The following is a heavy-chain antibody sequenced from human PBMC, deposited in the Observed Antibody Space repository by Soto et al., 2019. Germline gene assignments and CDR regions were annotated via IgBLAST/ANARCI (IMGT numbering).Heavy chain of an antibody. CDR1: GFTFDDYG. CDR3: AKGYYDSSGYYSFFDY. J-gene: IGHJ4*02. CDR2: ISWNSDSI. V-gene: IGHV3-9*01. D-gene: IGHD3-22*01. Sequence: EVQLVESGGGLVQPGGSLRLSCAASGFTFDDYGMHWVRQAPGKGLEWVSGISWNSDSIGYADSVKGRFTISRDNAKNSLYLQMNSLRAEDTALYFCAKGYYDSSGYYSFFDYWGQGTLVSVSS.